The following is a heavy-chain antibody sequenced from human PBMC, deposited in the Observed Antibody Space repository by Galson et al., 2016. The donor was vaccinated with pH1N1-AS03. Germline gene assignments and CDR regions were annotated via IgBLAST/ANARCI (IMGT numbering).Heavy chain of an antibody. CDR2: IITMFGTA. Sequence: SVKVSCKASGGTFSSYAISWVRQAPGQGLGWMGGIITMFGTANYAQKVQGRVTITADKSTSTAYMELSSLRSEDTAVYYCARDANYDFWSGHDAFDILGQGTMVTVSS. CDR3: ARDANYDFWSGHDAFDI. D-gene: IGHD3-3*01. CDR1: GGTFSSYA. J-gene: IGHJ3*02. V-gene: IGHV1-69*06.